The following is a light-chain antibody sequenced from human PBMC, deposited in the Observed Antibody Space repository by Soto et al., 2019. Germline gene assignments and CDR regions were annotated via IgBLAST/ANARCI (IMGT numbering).Light chain of an antibody. Sequence: EIVLTQSPDTLSLSPGERATLSCRASQSVSSSYLAWYQQKPGQAPSLLIYGASSRATGIPDRFSGSGSGTDFTLTISRLEPEDLAVYYCQQYGSSSTFGQGTKVEIK. CDR3: QQYGSSST. J-gene: IGKJ1*01. CDR2: GAS. V-gene: IGKV3-20*01. CDR1: QSVSSSY.